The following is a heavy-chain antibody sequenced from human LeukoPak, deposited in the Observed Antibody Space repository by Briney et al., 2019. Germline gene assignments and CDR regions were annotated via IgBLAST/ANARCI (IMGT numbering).Heavy chain of an antibody. CDR2: INTNTGNP. V-gene: IGHV7-4-1*02. CDR3: ARDRKWLAGRAYYYGSGYYYYGMDV. CDR1: GYTFTSYA. D-gene: IGHD3-10*01. Sequence: ASVKVSCKASGYTFTSYAMNWVRQAPGQGLEWMGWINTNTGNPTYAQGFTGRFVFSLDTSVSTAYLQISSLKAEDTAVYYCARDRKWLAGRAYYYGSGYYYYGMDVWGQGTTVTVSS. J-gene: IGHJ6*02.